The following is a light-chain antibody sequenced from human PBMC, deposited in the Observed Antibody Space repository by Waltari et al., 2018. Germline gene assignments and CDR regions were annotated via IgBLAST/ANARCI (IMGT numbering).Light chain of an antibody. CDR1: SGNIATNY. V-gene: IGLV6-57*03. J-gene: IGLJ2*01. CDR3: QSFDSSHVV. CDR2: EDN. Sequence: FMLTQPHSVSESPGKTVTIPCTRRSGNIATNYDQWYQQRPGSAPTKVIYEDNQRPSGVPDRFAGSIYSSSNSASLIISGLKAEDEADYYCQSFDSSHVVFGGGTKLTVL.